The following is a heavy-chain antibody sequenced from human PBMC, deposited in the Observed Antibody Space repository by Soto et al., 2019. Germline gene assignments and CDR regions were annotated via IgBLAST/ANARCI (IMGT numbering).Heavy chain of an antibody. CDR3: AKTPIVVVVAADPDDAFDI. D-gene: IGHD2-15*01. CDR1: GFTFSSYG. J-gene: IGHJ3*02. Sequence: PGGSLRLSCAASGFTFSSYGMHWVRQAPGKGLEWVAVISYDGSNKYYADSVKGRFTISRDNSKNTLYLQMNSLRAEDTAVYYCAKTPIVVVVAADPDDAFDIWGQGTMVTGSS. V-gene: IGHV3-30*18. CDR2: ISYDGSNK.